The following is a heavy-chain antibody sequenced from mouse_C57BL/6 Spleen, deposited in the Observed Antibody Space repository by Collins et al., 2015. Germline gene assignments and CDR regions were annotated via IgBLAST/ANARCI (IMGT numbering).Heavy chain of an antibody. D-gene: IGHD3-1*01. CDR2: ISSGSSTI. CDR3: APQARASYAMDY. CDR1: GFTFSSFG. Sequence: DVQLVESGGGLVQPGGSRKLSCAASGFTFSSFGMHWVRQAPEKGLEWVAYISSGSSTIYYADTVKGRFTISRDNPKNTLFLQMTSLRSEDTAMYYCAPQARASYAMDYWGQGTSVTVSS. J-gene: IGHJ4*01. V-gene: IGHV5-17*02.